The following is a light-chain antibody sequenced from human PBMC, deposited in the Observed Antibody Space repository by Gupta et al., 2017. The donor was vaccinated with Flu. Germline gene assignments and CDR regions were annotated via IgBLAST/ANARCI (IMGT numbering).Light chain of an antibody. CDR1: GAKVGSNN. Sequence: SLLTQPPSASRTPGQRVTISCSVTGAKVGSNNVNWYHLLPEPAPNLLFYFNNRRHSAVPARFSGSKYATTASVSTIGVQAGDEADYYCSAGDASRNGWVFGGGTKLTVL. CDR3: SAGDASRNGWV. V-gene: IGLV1-44*01. J-gene: IGLJ3*02. CDR2: FNN.